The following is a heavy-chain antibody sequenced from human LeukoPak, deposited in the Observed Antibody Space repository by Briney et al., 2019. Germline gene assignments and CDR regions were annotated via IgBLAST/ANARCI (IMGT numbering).Heavy chain of an antibody. J-gene: IGHJ5*02. D-gene: IGHD2-21*02. CDR3: ARVNSGGDCYSTREDWFDP. CDR1: GGSVSSGSYY. V-gene: IGHV4-61*01. CDR2: IYYSGST. Sequence: PSETLSLTCTVSGGSVSSGSYYWTWIRQPPRKGLEWIGYIYYSGSTNYSPSLKSRVTISVDTSKNEFSLKLSSVTAADTAVYYCARVNSGGDCYSTREDWFDPWGQGTLLTVSS.